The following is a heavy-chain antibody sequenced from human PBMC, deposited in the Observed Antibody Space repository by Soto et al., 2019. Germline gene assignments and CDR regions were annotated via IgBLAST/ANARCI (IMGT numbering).Heavy chain of an antibody. V-gene: IGHV4-34*01. CDR1: GGSFDDFY. CDR2: ISHDGGT. J-gene: IGHJ6*02. CDR3: ARGQLVWYGDLTPYHRDMDV. Sequence: SETLSLTCAFYGGSFDDFYWSWVRQSPGKGLEWVGEISHDGGTNYSPSLASRVSISVDTSKNQFSLHLRSVTAADTGLYYCARGQLVWYGDLTPYHRDMDVWGQGTTVTVSS. D-gene: IGHD3-10*01.